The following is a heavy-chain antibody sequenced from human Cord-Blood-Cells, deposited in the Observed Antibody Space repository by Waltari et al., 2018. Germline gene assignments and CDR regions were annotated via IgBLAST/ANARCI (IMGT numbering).Heavy chain of an antibody. D-gene: IGHD3-10*01. CDR2: IYHSGGA. Sequence: QVQLQESGPGLVKPSETLSLTCAVSGYSISSGYYWGWIRQPPGKGLEWIGSIYHSGGASYTPSRKSVVTISVDTSRNQFALKLSSVTAADTAVYYCARKWVGELYYFDYWGQGTLVTVSS. V-gene: IGHV4-38-2*01. CDR3: ARKWVGELYYFDY. CDR1: GYSISSGYY. J-gene: IGHJ4*02.